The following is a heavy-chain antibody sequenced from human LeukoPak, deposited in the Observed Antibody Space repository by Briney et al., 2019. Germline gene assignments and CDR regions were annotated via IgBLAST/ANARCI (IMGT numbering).Heavy chain of an antibody. V-gene: IGHV3-30-3*01. CDR1: GFTFSSYA. Sequence: GRSLRLSCAASGFTFSSYAMHWVRQAPGKGLEWVAVISYDGSNKYYADSVKGRFTISRDNSKNTLYLQMNSLRAEDTAVYYCASIEMATIDYWGQGTLVTVSS. CDR2: ISYDGSNK. J-gene: IGHJ4*02. D-gene: IGHD5-24*01. CDR3: ASIEMATIDY.